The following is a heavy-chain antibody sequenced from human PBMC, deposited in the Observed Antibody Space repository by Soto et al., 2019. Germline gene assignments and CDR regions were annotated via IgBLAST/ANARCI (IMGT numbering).Heavy chain of an antibody. Sequence: ASVKVSCKASGYTFTSYGISWVRQAPGQGLEWMGWISAYNGNTNYAQKLQGRVTMTTDTSTSTAYMELRSLRSDDTAVYYCATQCPHFYFIVGSCCDRYFDYWGQGTLVTVSS. CDR3: ATQCPHFYFIVGSCCDRYFDY. CDR1: GYTFTSYG. V-gene: IGHV1-18*04. D-gene: IGHD2-15*01. J-gene: IGHJ4*02. CDR2: ISAYNGNT.